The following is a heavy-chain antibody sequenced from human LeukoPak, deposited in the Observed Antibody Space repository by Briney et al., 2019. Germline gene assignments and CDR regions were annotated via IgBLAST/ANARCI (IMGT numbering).Heavy chain of an antibody. CDR3: AAVEMATITIDY. J-gene: IGHJ4*02. Sequence: SETLSLTCTVSGGSISSSSYYWGWIRQPPGKGLEWIGSIYYSGSTYYNPSLKSRVTISVDTSKNQFSLKLSSVTAADTAVYYCAAVEMATITIDYWGQGTLATVSS. D-gene: IGHD5-24*01. V-gene: IGHV4-39*01. CDR2: IYYSGST. CDR1: GGSISSSSYY.